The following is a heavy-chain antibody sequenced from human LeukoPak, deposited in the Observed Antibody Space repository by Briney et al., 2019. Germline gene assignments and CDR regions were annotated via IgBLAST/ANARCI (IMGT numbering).Heavy chain of an antibody. CDR3: ARDRIRYFDWLFEAFDI. J-gene: IGHJ3*02. CDR2: INPNSGGT. Sequence: ASVKVSCEASGYTFTGYYMHWVRQAPGQGLEWMGWINPNSGGTNYAQKFQGRVTMTRDTSISTAYMELSRLRSDDTAVYYCARDRIRYFDWLFEAFDIWGQGTMVTVSS. D-gene: IGHD3-9*01. CDR1: GYTFTGYY. V-gene: IGHV1-2*02.